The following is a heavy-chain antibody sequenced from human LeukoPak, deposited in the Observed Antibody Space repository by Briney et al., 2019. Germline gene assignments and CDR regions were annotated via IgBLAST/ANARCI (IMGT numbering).Heavy chain of an antibody. Sequence: RSGGSLRLSCAASGFTSSTFAMTWLRQAPGKGLEWVSTISGNAITTYYADSVKGRFTISRDNSKNTLYLQMNSLRLEDTAIYYCAKDRRGSRSSGYYMTQDYWGQGALVTVSS. J-gene: IGHJ4*02. CDR2: ISGNAITT. CDR1: GFTSSTFA. V-gene: IGHV3-23*01. CDR3: AKDRRGSRSSGYYMTQDY. D-gene: IGHD3-22*01.